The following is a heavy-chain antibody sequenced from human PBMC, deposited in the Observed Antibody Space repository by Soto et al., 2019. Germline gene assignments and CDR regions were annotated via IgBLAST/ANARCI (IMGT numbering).Heavy chain of an antibody. CDR3: ARDKWLRFRGIYYGMDV. CDR1: GGSISSGGYY. J-gene: IGHJ6*02. D-gene: IGHD5-12*01. V-gene: IGHV4-31*03. CDR2: IYYSGST. Sequence: SETLSLTCTVSGGSISSGGYYWSWIRQHPGKGLEWIGYIYYSGSTYYNPSLKSRVTISVDTSKNQFSLKLSSVTAADTAVYYCARDKWLRFRGIYYGMDVWGQGTTVTVSS.